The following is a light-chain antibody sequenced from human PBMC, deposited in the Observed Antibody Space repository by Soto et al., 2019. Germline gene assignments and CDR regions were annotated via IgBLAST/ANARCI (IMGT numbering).Light chain of an antibody. CDR1: QSVSSQ. Sequence: EVVLTQSPATLSLSPGERASLSCRASQSVSSQLAWYQQKPGQTPRLLIYDVSNRATGISARFSGSGSGTDFTLTIGSLEPEDFAVYFCQQRYYWQWTVRPGPTLDI. CDR3: QQRYYWQWT. V-gene: IGKV3-11*01. J-gene: IGKJ1*01. CDR2: DVS.